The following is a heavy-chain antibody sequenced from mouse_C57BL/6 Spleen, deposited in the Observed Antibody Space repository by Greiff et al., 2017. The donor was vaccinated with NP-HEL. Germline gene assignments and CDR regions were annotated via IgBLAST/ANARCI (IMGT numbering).Heavy chain of an antibody. J-gene: IGHJ2*01. CDR1: GYTFTSYW. CDR3: ARGGKKIYFDY. V-gene: IGHV1-50*01. CDR2: IDPSDSYT. Sequence: QVQLQQPGAELVKPGASVKLSCKASGYTFTSYWMQWVKQRPGQGLEWIGEIDPSDSYTNYNQKFKGKATLTVDTSSSTAYMQLSSLTSEDSAVDYCARGGKKIYFDYWGQGTTLTVSS.